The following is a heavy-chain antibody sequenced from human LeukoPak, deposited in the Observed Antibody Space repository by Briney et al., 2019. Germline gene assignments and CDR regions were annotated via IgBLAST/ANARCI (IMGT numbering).Heavy chain of an antibody. CDR3: ARHRGGWLNWFDP. D-gene: IGHD5-12*01. CDR2: IYHSGST. J-gene: IGHJ5*02. CDR1: GGSISSSNW. V-gene: IGHV4-4*02. Sequence: SGTLSLTCAVSGGSISSSNWWSWVRQPPGKGLEWIGEIYHSGSTNYNPSLKSRVTISVDTSKNQFSLKLSSVTAADTAVYYCARHRGGWLNWFDPWGQGTLVTVSS.